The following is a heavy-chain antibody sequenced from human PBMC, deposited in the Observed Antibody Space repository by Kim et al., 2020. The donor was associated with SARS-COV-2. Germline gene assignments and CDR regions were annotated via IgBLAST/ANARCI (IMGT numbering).Heavy chain of an antibody. Sequence: GGSLRLSCAASGFDFRANNMIWVRQAPGKGLEWLSYIGGSNGVIYYADSVKGRFTISRDNAKNLLFLQINSLRDEDTAVYYCARGGTQISWGQGTLVTVS. V-gene: IGHV3-48*02. J-gene: IGHJ4*02. CDR2: IGGSNGVI. CDR1: GFDFRANN. D-gene: IGHD3-16*01. CDR3: ARGGTQIS.